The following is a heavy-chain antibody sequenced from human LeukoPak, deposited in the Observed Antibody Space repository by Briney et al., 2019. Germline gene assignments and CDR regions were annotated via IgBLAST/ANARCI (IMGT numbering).Heavy chain of an antibody. CDR2: ISYDGSNK. CDR1: GFTFTSYA. D-gene: IGHD3-3*01. J-gene: IGHJ4*02. V-gene: IGHV3-30-3*01. CDR3: ARGAVGFLEWLLWFGDY. Sequence: PGGSLRLSCAASGFTFTSYAMHWVRQAPGKGLEWVAVISYDGSNKYYADSVKGRFTISRDNSKNTLYLQMNSLRAEDTAVYYCARGAVGFLEWLLWFGDYWGQGTLVTVSS.